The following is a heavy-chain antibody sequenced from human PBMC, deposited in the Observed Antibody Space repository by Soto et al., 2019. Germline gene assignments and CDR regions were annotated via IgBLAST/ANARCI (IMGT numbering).Heavy chain of an antibody. J-gene: IGHJ6*03. CDR3: ARARTFGDNKHNYMDV. V-gene: IGHV3-33*01. CDR2: IWSDGSNE. D-gene: IGHD3-10*01. CDR1: EFTFSRHG. Sequence: QVQLVESGGGVVQPGRSLRLSCAASEFTFSRHGMHWVRQAPGKGLQWVGVIWSDGSNEVYADSVKGRFIISRDNSKNILYLQMNSLRAEDTAVYYCARARTFGDNKHNYMDVWGTGIPVTVSS.